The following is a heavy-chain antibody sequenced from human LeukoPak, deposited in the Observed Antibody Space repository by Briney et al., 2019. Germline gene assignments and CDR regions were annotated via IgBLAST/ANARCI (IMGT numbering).Heavy chain of an antibody. Sequence: GGSLRLSCAASGFIFNKAWMNWVRQAPGKGPEWVGRIKSNNDSGTTDYASPVEGRLIISRDDSKNTIYLQMNRLIIDDTAIYYCTPVMVEDRGFWGQGTLVTVSS. CDR1: GFIFNKAW. V-gene: IGHV3-15*01. J-gene: IGHJ4*02. CDR2: IKSNNDSGTT. D-gene: IGHD2-21*01. CDR3: TPVMVEDRGF.